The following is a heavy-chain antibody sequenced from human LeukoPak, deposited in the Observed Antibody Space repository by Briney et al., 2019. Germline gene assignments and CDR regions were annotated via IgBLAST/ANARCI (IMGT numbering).Heavy chain of an antibody. CDR3: ANGDCRGGRCSSGAH. D-gene: IGHD2-15*01. J-gene: IGHJ4*02. Sequence: PGGSLRLSCTGSGFTFRSYGMHWVRQAPGKGLEWVAYTRDDASKTWYGGSVKGRFTISRDNSKNTLYLHMNSVSGEDTAMYYCANGDCRGGRCSSGAHWGQGTLVTVSS. V-gene: IGHV3-30*02. CDR1: GFTFRSYG. CDR2: TRDDASKT.